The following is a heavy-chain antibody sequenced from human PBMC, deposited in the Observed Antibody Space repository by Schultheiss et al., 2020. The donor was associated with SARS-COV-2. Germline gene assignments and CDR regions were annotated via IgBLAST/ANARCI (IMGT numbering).Heavy chain of an antibody. CDR2: IKQDGSEK. CDR3: ARAHIYSGSCNDY. V-gene: IGHV3-7*01. J-gene: IGHJ4*02. D-gene: IGHD1-26*01. CDR1: GFTFSSYS. Sequence: GGSLRLSCAASGFTFSSYSMNWVRQAPGKGLEWVANIKQDGSEKYYVDSVKGRFTISRDNAKNSLYLQMNSLRDEDTAVYYCARAHIYSGSCNDYWGQGTLVTVSS.